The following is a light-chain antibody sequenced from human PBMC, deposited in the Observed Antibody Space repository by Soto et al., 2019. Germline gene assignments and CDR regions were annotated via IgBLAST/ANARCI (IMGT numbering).Light chain of an antibody. CDR3: CSYTTIHTYV. CDR2: QVT. V-gene: IGLV2-14*01. J-gene: IGLJ1*01. CDR1: ASDIGAYDY. Sequence: QSVLTQPASVSGSPGQSITISCSGSASDIGAYDYVSWYQQPPGKAPRLILYQVTTRPSWISDRFSGSKSGNTASLTISGLQAEDEADYYCCSYTTIHTYVFGTGTKVTVL.